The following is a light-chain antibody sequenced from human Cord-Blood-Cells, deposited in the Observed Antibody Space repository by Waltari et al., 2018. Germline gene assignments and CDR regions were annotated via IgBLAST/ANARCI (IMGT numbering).Light chain of an antibody. J-gene: IGLJ2*01. CDR2: RNN. CDR3: AAWDDSLSGPV. CDR1: SSNIGSNY. Sequence: QSVLTQPPSASGTPGQRVTISCSGSSSNIGSNYVYWYQPLPGTAPKLLIYRNNQQPSGVPDRFSGSKSGTSASLAISGLRSEDEADYYCAAWDDSLSGPVFGGGTKLTVL. V-gene: IGLV1-47*01.